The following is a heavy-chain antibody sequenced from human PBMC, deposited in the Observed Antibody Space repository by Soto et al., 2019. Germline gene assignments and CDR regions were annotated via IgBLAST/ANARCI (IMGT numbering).Heavy chain of an antibody. J-gene: IGHJ4*02. V-gene: IGHV4-59*01. CDR1: GGSISSYY. CDR2: IYYSGST. CDR3: ARGGPSSKYFDY. Sequence: SSETLSLTCTVSGGSISSYYWSWIRQPPGKGLEWIGYIYYSGSTNYNPSLKSRVTISVATSENQFSLNLSSVTAADTAVYYCARGGPSSKYFDYWGQGTLVTVSS. D-gene: IGHD2-15*01.